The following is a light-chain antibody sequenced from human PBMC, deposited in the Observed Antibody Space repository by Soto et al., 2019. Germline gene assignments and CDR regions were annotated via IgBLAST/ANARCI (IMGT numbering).Light chain of an antibody. J-gene: IGKJ4*01. Sequence: IHCTESPSSLSSSFVDSVTITCRASQDITSYLAWYQQKPGKAPNLLIYGASTLQSGVPSRFSGSGSGTDFTLTISSLQAEDFASYYCQQTSAYPSTFGGGTKVDIK. V-gene: IGKV1-9*01. CDR1: QDITSY. CDR2: GAS. CDR3: QQTSAYPST.